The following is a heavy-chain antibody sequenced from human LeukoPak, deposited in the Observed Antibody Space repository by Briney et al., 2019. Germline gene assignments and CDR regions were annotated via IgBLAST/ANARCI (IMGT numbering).Heavy chain of an antibody. J-gene: IGHJ4*02. V-gene: IGHV3-74*01. CDR3: ARDRNTGSSYENLFEY. Sequence: GGSLRLSCAASGFPFSTYGMHWVRQAPGKGLVWVSRINSDGSSTSYADSVKGRFTISRDNAKNTLYLQMNSLRAEDTSVYYCARDRNTGSSYENLFEYWGQGSLVTVSS. CDR1: GFPFSTYG. CDR2: INSDGSST. D-gene: IGHD1-26*01.